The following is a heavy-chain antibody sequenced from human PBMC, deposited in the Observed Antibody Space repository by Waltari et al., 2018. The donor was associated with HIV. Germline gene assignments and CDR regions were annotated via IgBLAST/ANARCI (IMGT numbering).Heavy chain of an antibody. Sequence: EVQLVESGGGLVQPGRSLRLSCAASGFTFDDYAMHWVRQAPGKGLEWVSGISWNSGSIGYADSVKGRFTISRDNAKNSLYLQMNSLRAEDTALYYCAKGDYGGNSVFDYWGQGTLVTVSS. J-gene: IGHJ4*02. V-gene: IGHV3-9*01. D-gene: IGHD4-17*01. CDR1: GFTFDDYA. CDR3: AKGDYGGNSVFDY. CDR2: ISWNSGSI.